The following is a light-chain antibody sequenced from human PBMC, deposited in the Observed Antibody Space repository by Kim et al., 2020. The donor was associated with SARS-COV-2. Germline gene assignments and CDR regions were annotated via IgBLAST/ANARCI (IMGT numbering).Light chain of an antibody. CDR2: KDS. CDR1: AMPKKY. CDR3: QSADSSGTYYV. Sequence: PGQTARITCCGDAMPKKYAYWYQQKPGQAPVLVIYKDSERPSGIPERFSGSSSGKTVTLTISGVQAEDEADYYCQSADSSGTYYVFGTGTQVTVL. V-gene: IGLV3-25*03. J-gene: IGLJ1*01.